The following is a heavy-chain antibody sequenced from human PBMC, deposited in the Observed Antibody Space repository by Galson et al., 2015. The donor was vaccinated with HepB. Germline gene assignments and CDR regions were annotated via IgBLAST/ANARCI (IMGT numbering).Heavy chain of an antibody. CDR1: GGTFSSYA. V-gene: IGHV1-69*13. J-gene: IGHJ4*02. D-gene: IGHD6-19*01. CDR2: IIPIFGTA. Sequence: SVKVSCKASGGTFSSYAISWVRQAPGQGLEWMGGIIPIFGTANYAQKFQGRVTITADESTSTAYMELSSLRSEDTAVYYCARTYSSGWYEDYWGQGTLVTVSS. CDR3: ARTYSSGWYEDY.